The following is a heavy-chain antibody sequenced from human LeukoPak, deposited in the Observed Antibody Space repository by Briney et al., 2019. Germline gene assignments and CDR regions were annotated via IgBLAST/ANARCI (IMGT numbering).Heavy chain of an antibody. CDR1: GFSFSNFY. CDR2: ISSSSTYT. J-gene: IGHJ4*02. Sequence: GGSLRLSWAASGFSFSNFYMSWIRQAPGKGLEWVSYISSSSTYTNSADSVRGRFTISRDNAKNSLYLQMNSLRVEDTAVYYCARESDSSGYYDYWGQGTLVTVSS. D-gene: IGHD3-22*01. CDR3: ARESDSSGYYDY. V-gene: IGHV3-11*06.